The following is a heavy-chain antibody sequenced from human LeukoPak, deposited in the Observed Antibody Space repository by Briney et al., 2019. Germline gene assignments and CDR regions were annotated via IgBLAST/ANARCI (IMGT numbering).Heavy chain of an antibody. CDR2: VSYSGST. Sequence: SETLSLTCSVSGGSISSYYWNWIRQPPGKGLEWIGSVSYSGSTNYNPSLESRVTISVDTSKNQFSLKLSSVTAADTAVYYCARGGESGVYYDFWSGYSYYFDYWGQGTLVTVSS. J-gene: IGHJ4*02. D-gene: IGHD3-3*01. CDR1: GGSISSYY. V-gene: IGHV4-59*12. CDR3: ARGGESGVYYDFWSGYSYYFDY.